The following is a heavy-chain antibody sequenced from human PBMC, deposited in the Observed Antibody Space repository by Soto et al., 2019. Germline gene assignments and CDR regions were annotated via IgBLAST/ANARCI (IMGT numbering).Heavy chain of an antibody. J-gene: IGHJ3*02. V-gene: IGHV3-21*01. D-gene: IGHD6-19*01. Sequence: VGSLRLSCAASGFTFSSYSMNWVRQAPGKGLEWVSSISSSSSYIYYADSVKGRFTISRDNARNSLYLQMNSLRAEDTAVYYCASYSSGWDTGAFDIWGQGTMVTVSS. CDR3: ASYSSGWDTGAFDI. CDR1: GFTFSSYS. CDR2: ISSSSSYI.